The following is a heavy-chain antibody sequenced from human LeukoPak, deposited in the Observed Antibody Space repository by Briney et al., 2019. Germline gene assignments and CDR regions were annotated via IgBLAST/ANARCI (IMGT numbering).Heavy chain of an antibody. CDR2: IYHSGST. Sequence: SETLSLTCAVSGYSISSGYYWGWIRQPPGKGLEWIGSIYHSGSTYYNPSLKSRVTISVDTSKNQFSLKLSSVTAEDTAVYYCARDAYDHVWGSYRSFDYWGQGTLVTVSS. V-gene: IGHV4-38-2*02. CDR3: ARDAYDHVWGSYRSFDY. CDR1: GYSISSGYY. D-gene: IGHD3-16*02. J-gene: IGHJ4*02.